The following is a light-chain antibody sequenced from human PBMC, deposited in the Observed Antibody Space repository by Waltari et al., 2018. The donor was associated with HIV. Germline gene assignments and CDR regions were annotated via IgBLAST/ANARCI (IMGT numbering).Light chain of an antibody. Sequence: SSEVTQPPSVAVSPGQTATITCSGYELGDKYTCWYQHKPGQSPLLFIYQDHKRPSGIPERFSGSSSGHTATLTISGSLPMDEADYYCQAWGSTTSGVFGRGTKLTVL. J-gene: IGLJ2*01. CDR2: QDH. CDR1: ELGDKY. V-gene: IGLV3-1*01. CDR3: QAWGSTTSGV.